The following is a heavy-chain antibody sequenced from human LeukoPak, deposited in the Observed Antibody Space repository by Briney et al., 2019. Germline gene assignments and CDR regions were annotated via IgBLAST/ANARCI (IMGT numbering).Heavy chain of an antibody. D-gene: IGHD3-16*02. Sequence: SETLSLTCTVSGGSISSYYWSWIRQPPGKGLEWIGYIHYSGSTNYNPSLKSRVTISVDTSKNQFSLKLSSVTAADTAVYYCARREGGYDYVWGSYRPGGAFDIWGQGTMVTVSS. J-gene: IGHJ3*02. CDR1: GGSISSYY. V-gene: IGHV4-59*01. CDR3: ARREGGYDYVWGSYRPGGAFDI. CDR2: IHYSGST.